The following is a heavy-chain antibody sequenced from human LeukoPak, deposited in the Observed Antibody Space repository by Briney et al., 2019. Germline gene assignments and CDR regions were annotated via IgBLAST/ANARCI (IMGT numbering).Heavy chain of an antibody. J-gene: IGHJ4*02. D-gene: IGHD1-26*01. CDR1: GFKFNDYA. Sequence: PGGSLRLSCVASGFKFNDYAMHWVRQASGKGLEWVSGLIGYADSVKGRFIISRDNAKNSLYLEMNSLRPEDSALYYCAKETKVGENLYYFDYWGRGTLVTVSS. V-gene: IGHV3-9*01. CDR2: LI. CDR3: AKETKVGENLYYFDY.